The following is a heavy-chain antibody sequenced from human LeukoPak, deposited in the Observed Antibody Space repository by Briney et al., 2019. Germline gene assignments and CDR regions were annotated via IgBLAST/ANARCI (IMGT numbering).Heavy chain of an antibody. V-gene: IGHV3-30-3*01. CDR3: ARGGVDPPHADTMYYYYYYGMDV. Sequence: PGGSLRLSCAASGFTFSSYAMHWVRQAPGKGLEWVAVISYDGSNKYYADSVKGRFTISRDNSKNTLYLQMNSLRAEDTAVYYCARGGVDPPHADTMYYYYYYGMDVWGQGTTVTVSS. CDR2: ISYDGSNK. J-gene: IGHJ6*02. D-gene: IGHD3-10*01. CDR1: GFTFSSYA.